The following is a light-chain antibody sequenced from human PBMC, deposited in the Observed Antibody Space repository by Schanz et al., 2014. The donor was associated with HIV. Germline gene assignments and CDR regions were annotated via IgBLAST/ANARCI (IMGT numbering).Light chain of an antibody. J-gene: IGLJ2*01. V-gene: IGLV2-8*01. CDR1: SSDVGGYYY. Sequence: QSALTQPPSASGSPGQSVTLSCTGTSSDVGGYYYVSWYQQHPGKAPKLMIYEVTKRPSGVPDRFSGSKSGNTASLTVSGLQAEDEGDYYCSSYAGSNNLVVFGGGTKLTVL. CDR3: SSYAGSNNLVV. CDR2: EVT.